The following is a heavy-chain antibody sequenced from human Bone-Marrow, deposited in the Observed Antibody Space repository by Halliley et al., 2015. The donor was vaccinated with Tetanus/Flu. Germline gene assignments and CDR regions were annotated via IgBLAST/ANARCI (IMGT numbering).Heavy chain of an antibody. V-gene: IGHV4-31*02. J-gene: IGHJ4*02. Sequence: EWIGYIYSSGDTYYNPSLKSRLSISVDPSKNQFSLNLNSVTAADTAVYFCAREMGLAAAGIFDYWGQGTLVAVSS. D-gene: IGHD6-13*01. CDR2: IYSSGDT. CDR3: AREMGLAAAGIFDY.